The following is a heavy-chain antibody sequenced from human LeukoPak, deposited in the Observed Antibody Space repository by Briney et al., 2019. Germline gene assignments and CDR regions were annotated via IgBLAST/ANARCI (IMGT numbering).Heavy chain of an antibody. CDR1: GFTFSSYG. Sequence: GGSLRLSCAASGFTFSSYGMHWVRQAPGKGLEWVAFIRYDGSNKYYADSVKGRFTISRVNSKNTLYLQMNSLRAEDTAVYYCAKEYCSSTSCYDVYYYYYMDVWGKGTTVTVSS. V-gene: IGHV3-30*02. CDR2: IRYDGSNK. D-gene: IGHD2-2*01. J-gene: IGHJ6*03. CDR3: AKEYCSSTSCYDVYYYYYMDV.